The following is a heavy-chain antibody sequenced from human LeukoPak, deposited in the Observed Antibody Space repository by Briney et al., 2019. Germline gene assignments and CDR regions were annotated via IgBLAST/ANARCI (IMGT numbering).Heavy chain of an antibody. Sequence: PGGSLRLFCGASGFNFKDNAMHWLRQAPGKGLEWVSGISWNSGSIVYADSVKGRFTISRDNAKNSLYLQMNSLRAEDTALYYCALRGASGPFDYWGQGTLVTVSS. J-gene: IGHJ4*02. CDR2: ISWNSGSI. V-gene: IGHV3-9*01. CDR3: ALRGASGPFDY. CDR1: GFNFKDNA. D-gene: IGHD7-27*01.